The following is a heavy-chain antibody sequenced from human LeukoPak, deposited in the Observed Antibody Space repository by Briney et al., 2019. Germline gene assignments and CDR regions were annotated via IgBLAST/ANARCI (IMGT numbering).Heavy chain of an antibody. Sequence: GGSLRLSCAASGFTFSSYSMNWVRQAPGKGLEWVSYISSSSSTIYYADSVKGRFTISRDNAKNSLYLQMNSLRAEDTAVYYCVRPTRSQSQWELYLIDAFDIWGQGTMVTVSS. V-gene: IGHV3-48*01. CDR3: VRPTRSQSQWELYLIDAFDI. CDR2: ISSSSSTI. D-gene: IGHD1-26*01. CDR1: GFTFSSYS. J-gene: IGHJ3*02.